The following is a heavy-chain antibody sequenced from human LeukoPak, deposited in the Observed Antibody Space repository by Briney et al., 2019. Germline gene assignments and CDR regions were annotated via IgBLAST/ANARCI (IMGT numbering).Heavy chain of an antibody. Sequence: PGGSLRLSCAASGFTFSSYSMNWVRQAPGKGLEWVSYISSSRSTIYYADSVKGRFTISRDNAKNSLYLQMNSLRAEDTAVYYCATSPYDSSGYYWFDYWGQGTLVTVSS. CDR2: ISSSRSTI. D-gene: IGHD3-22*01. V-gene: IGHV3-48*01. J-gene: IGHJ4*02. CDR3: ATSPYDSSGYYWFDY. CDR1: GFTFSSYS.